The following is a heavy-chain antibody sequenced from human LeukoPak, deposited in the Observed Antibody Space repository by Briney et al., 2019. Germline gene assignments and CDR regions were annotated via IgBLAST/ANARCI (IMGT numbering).Heavy chain of an antibody. V-gene: IGHV3-48*03. J-gene: IGHJ4*02. CDR2: ISSSGSTI. CDR1: GFTFSSYE. CDR3: ARDLSSSPFDY. Sequence: QPGGSLRLSCAASGFTFSSYEMNWVRQAPAKGLEWVSYISSSGSTIYYADSVKGRFTISRDNAKNSLYLQMNSLRAEDTAVYYCARDLSSSPFDYWGQGTLVTVSS. D-gene: IGHD6-6*01.